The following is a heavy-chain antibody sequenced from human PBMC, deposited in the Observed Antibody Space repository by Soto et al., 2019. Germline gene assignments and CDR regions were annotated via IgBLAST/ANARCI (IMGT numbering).Heavy chain of an antibody. Sequence: PGGSLRLSCTASGFTFSSYAMTWVRQAPGKGLEWVSAITSSGGNRFYADSVKGRFTISRDNSKNTLYLQLSSLRADDTAVYYCAKPSATRHYYYGMDVWGQGTTVTVSS. CDR1: GFTFSSYA. V-gene: IGHV3-23*01. D-gene: IGHD1-26*01. CDR2: ITSSGGNR. CDR3: AKPSATRHYYYGMDV. J-gene: IGHJ6*02.